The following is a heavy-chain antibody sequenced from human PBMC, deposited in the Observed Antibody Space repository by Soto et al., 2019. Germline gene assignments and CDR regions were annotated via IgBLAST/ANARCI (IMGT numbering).Heavy chain of an antibody. CDR1: GFTFIDYY. Sequence: GGSLRLSCAASGFTFIDYYMSWIRQAPGKGLEWVSYVSSSSTYTKYADSVTGRFTISRDNAKNSLYLQMDSLRAEDTAVYFCARHHGLRTPFDNWGQGTMVTVST. CDR2: VSSSSTYT. V-gene: IGHV3-11*06. D-gene: IGHD5-12*01. J-gene: IGHJ4*02. CDR3: ARHHGLRTPFDN.